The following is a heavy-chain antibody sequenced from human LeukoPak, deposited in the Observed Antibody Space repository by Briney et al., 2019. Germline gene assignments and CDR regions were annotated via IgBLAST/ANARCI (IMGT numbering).Heavy chain of an antibody. CDR3: ARRGIAAASHAGPDAFDI. V-gene: IGHV3-21*01. Sequence: GGSLRLSCAASGFTFSSYSMNWVRQAPGKGLEWVSSISSSSSYIYYADSVKGRFNISRDNAKNSLYLQMNSLRAEDTAVYYCARRGIAAASHAGPDAFDIWGQGTMVTVSS. CDR2: ISSSSSYI. J-gene: IGHJ3*02. D-gene: IGHD6-13*01. CDR1: GFTFSSYS.